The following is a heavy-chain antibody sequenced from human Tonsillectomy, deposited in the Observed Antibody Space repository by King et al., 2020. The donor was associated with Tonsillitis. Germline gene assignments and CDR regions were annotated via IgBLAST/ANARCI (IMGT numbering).Heavy chain of an antibody. V-gene: IGHV4-39*01. CDR3: ARHGGPGAGFAP. CDR2: VYYSGST. Sequence: QLQESGPGLVKPSETLSLTCTVSGDSISSSTYYWGWIRQPPGKGLEWIGSVYYSGSTNYNPSLESRVTISLDTSKSQFSLKVNSVTAADTAVYYCARHGGPGAGFAPWGQGTLVTVSS. CDR1: GDSISSSTYY. D-gene: IGHD2-2*01. J-gene: IGHJ5*02.